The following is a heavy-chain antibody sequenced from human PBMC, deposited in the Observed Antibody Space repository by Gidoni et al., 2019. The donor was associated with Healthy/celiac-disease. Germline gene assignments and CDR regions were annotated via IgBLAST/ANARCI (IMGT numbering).Heavy chain of an antibody. Sequence: EVQLVESGGGLVQPGGSLRLSCAASGFTVSSNYMSWVRQAPGKGLEWVSVIYSGGSTYYADSVKGRFTISRDNSKNTLYLQMNSLRAEDTAVYYCARDRGYFDYYGMDVWGQGITVTVSS. CDR3: ARDRGYFDYYGMDV. J-gene: IGHJ6*02. CDR1: GFTVSSNY. CDR2: IYSGGST. D-gene: IGHD3-10*01. V-gene: IGHV3-66*01.